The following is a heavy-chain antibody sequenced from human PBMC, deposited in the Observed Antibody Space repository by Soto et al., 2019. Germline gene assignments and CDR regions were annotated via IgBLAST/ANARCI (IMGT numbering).Heavy chain of an antibody. CDR2: ISRSSSTI. CDR3: ASDQYNSSSYYETFDY. CDR1: GFTFSSYS. Sequence: EVQLVESGGGLVQPGGSLRLSCAASGFTFSSYSMNWVRQAPGKGLEWVSYISRSSSTIYYEDSVKGRFTISRDNAKNSLYLQTNSLRTEDTAVYYCASDQYNSSSYYETFDYWGQGTLVTVSS. D-gene: IGHD3-22*01. J-gene: IGHJ4*02. V-gene: IGHV3-48*01.